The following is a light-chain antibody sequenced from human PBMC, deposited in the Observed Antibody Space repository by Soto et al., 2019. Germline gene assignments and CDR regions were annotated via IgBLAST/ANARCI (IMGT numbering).Light chain of an antibody. V-gene: IGLV2-14*03. CDR3: SSYTSTRTYV. J-gene: IGLJ1*01. CDR1: SSDVGSYDY. CDR2: DVA. Sequence: QSVLTQPASVSGSPGQSITISCTGTSSDVGSYDYVSWYQHHPGKAPKLMIYDVANRPSGVSNRFSGSKSGNTASLTISGLQAEDEADYYCSSYTSTRTYVFGTGTKVTVL.